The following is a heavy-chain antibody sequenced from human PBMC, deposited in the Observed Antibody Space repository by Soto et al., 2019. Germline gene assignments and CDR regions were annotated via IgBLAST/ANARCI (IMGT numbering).Heavy chain of an antibody. CDR1: GFTFSSYS. Sequence: GGSLRLSCAASGFTFSSYSMNWVRQAPGKGLEWVSYISSSSSTIYYADSVKGRFTISRDNAKNSLYLQMNSLRDEDTAVYYCARERSPFRFALFSRHGPYQWFDPWGQGTLVTVSS. CDR3: ARERSPFRFALFSRHGPYQWFDP. V-gene: IGHV3-48*02. D-gene: IGHD3-10*01. J-gene: IGHJ5*02. CDR2: ISSSSSTI.